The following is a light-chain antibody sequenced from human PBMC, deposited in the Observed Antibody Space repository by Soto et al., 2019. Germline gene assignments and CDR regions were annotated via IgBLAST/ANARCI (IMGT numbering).Light chain of an antibody. CDR1: QDISSY. Sequence: IQVTQSPASLSASVGDRVTIPCRASQDISSYLAWYQQKPGKAPTLLIYAASTLQSGVPSRFSGSGFGTDFTLTTSSLQAEDFASYYCQQLRSYPSTFGQGTKVDIK. V-gene: IGKV1-9*01. J-gene: IGKJ1*01. CDR2: AAS. CDR3: QQLRSYPST.